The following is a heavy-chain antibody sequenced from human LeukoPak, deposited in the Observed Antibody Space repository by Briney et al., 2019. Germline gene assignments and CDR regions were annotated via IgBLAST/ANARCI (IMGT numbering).Heavy chain of an antibody. CDR3: ARVVSVVVISHRGWFDP. CDR1: GVSISSGDYY. Sequence: PSQTLSLTCTVSGVSISSGDYYWSWIRQPPGKGLEWIGYIYYSGSTYYNPSLKSRVTIAVDTSKNQFSLKLSSVTAADTAVYYCARVVSVVVISHRGWFDPWGQGTLVTVSS. CDR2: IYYSGST. V-gene: IGHV4-30-4*08. D-gene: IGHD3-22*01. J-gene: IGHJ5*02.